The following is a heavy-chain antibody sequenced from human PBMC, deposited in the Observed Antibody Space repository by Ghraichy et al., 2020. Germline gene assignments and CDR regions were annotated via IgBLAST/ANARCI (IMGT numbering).Heavy chain of an antibody. CDR1: GGSISSSSYY. CDR2: IYYSGST. V-gene: IGHV4-39*07. J-gene: IGHJ5*02. Sequence: SETLSRTCTVSGGSISSSSYYWGWIRQPPGKGLEWIGSIYYSGSTYYNPSLKSRVTISVDTSKNQFSLKLSSVTAADTAVYYCARDGGGDFGVVTNWFDPWGQGTLVTVSS. CDR3: ARDGGGDFGVVTNWFDP. D-gene: IGHD3-3*01.